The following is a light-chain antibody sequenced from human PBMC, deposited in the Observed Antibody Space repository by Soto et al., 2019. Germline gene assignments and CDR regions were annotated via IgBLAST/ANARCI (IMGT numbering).Light chain of an antibody. J-gene: IGLJ1*01. Sequence: QSVLTQPASVSGSPGQSITISCTGTSSDVGSYNLVSWYQQHPGKAPKLMIYEVSKRPSGVSNRFSGSKSGNTASLTISGLQAEDEADYSCCSYAGSSTFVYVFGTGTKVTVL. CDR2: EVS. V-gene: IGLV2-23*02. CDR3: CSYAGSSTFVYV. CDR1: SSDVGSYNL.